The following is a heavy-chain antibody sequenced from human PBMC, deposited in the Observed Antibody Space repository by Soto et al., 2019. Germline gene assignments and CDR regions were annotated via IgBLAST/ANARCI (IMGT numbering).Heavy chain of an antibody. CDR2: IIPIFGTA. D-gene: IGHD6-13*01. Sequence: QVQLVQSGAEVKKPGSSVKVSCKASGGTFSSYAISWVRQAPGQGLEWMGGIIPIFGTANYAQQFQGRVTITADESXXTXYXXLSSLRSEDTAVSYCARDPVMYSSSWYVPSYGMAVWGQGTTVTVSS. V-gene: IGHV1-69*12. CDR1: GGTFSSYA. J-gene: IGHJ6*02. CDR3: ARDPVMYSSSWYVPSYGMAV.